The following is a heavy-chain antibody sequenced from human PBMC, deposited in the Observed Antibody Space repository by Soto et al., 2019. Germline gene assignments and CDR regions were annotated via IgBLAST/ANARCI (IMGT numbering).Heavy chain of an antibody. CDR3: ARGDHYDGSGNYPGDY. V-gene: IGHV1-18*01. D-gene: IGHD3-22*01. J-gene: IGHJ4*01. CDR1: GCTFINYG. CDR2: IGAYNGNR. Sequence: ASVKVSCKASGCTFINYGLSWVRQAPGQGLEWIGWIGAYNGNRKFAQKFQGRVTMTTDTSTNTAYMELRSLRSDDTALYYCARGDHYDGSGNYPGDYWGQ.